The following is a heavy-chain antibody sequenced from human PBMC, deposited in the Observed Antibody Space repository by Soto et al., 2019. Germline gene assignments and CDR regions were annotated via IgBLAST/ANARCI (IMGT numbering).Heavy chain of an antibody. Sequence: QVQLVQSGAEVKKPGASVKVSCKASGFPFAGNTVLWVRQPPGQGLEWMGWINVGNGNTKLSQKFQGRFTLARDTSARTAYMELSSLRSEDTAVYYCARGLPTTVTILQSWGQGTLVTVAS. D-gene: IGHD4-17*01. V-gene: IGHV1-3*01. CDR1: GFPFAGNT. CDR3: ARGLPTTVTILQS. CDR2: INVGNGNT. J-gene: IGHJ5*02.